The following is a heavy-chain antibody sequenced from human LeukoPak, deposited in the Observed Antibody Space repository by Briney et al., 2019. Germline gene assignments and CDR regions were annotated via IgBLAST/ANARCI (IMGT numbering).Heavy chain of an antibody. J-gene: IGHJ5*02. CDR1: GFMFSSYW. Sequence: PGGSLRLSCAASGFMFSSYWRHWVRQAPEKGLVWVSRINTDGSSTNYADSVKGRFTNSRDNAKHTLYLQMNRLRDEYTAVYYCASDPPNTLTERSWRQGPLVRVPS. CDR2: INTDGSST. CDR3: ASDPPNTLTERS. V-gene: IGHV3-74*01. D-gene: IGHD2-15*01.